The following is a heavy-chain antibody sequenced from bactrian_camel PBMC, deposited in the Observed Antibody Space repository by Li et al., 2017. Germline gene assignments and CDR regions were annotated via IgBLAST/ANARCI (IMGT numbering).Heavy chain of an antibody. J-gene: IGHJ4*01. CDR1: GFTFSSYN. CDR3: ATAGNYH. D-gene: IGHD2*01. V-gene: IGHV3S1*01. CDR2: IDSGSGTT. Sequence: HVQLVESGGGLVQPGGSLRLSCTASGFTFSSYNLYWVRQSPGKGLEWVSSIDSGSGTTVYADSMKGRFTISRDNAKNTLYLQMNSLKTEDTAVYYCATAGNYHWGQGTQVTVS.